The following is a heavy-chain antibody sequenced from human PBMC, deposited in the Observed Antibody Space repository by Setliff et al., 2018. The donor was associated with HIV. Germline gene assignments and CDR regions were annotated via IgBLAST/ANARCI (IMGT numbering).Heavy chain of an antibody. D-gene: IGHD6-6*01. CDR2: IYNTGST. J-gene: IGHJ4*02. V-gene: IGHV4-31*03. Sequence: SETLSLTCTVTGGSISSGGFYWTWIRQHPGKGLEWIGYIYNTGSTYHSPSLESRVTISIDTSKNQFSLELTSLTAADTAVYYCATRPRIAARPFDYWGQGMLVTVSS. CDR1: GGSISSGGFY. CDR3: ATRPRIAARPFDY.